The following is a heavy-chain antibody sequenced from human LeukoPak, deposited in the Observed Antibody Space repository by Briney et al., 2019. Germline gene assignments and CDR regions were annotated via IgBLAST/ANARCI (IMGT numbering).Heavy chain of an antibody. CDR2: ISAYNGNT. CDR1: GYTFTSYG. CDR3: ARDPLYCSGGSGYAVPYYYSGMDV. Sequence: ASVKVSCKASGYTFTSYGISWVRQAPGQGLEWMGWISAYNGNTNYAQKLQGRVTMTTDTSTSTAYMELRSLRSADTAVYYCARDPLYCSGGSGYAVPYYYSGMDVWGKGTTFTVSS. D-gene: IGHD2-15*01. J-gene: IGHJ6*04. V-gene: IGHV1-18*04.